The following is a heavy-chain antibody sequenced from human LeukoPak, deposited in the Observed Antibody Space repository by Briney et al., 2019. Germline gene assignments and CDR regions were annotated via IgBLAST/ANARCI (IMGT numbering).Heavy chain of an antibody. V-gene: IGHV3-23*01. D-gene: IGHD3-22*01. CDR2: ISGSGGST. CDR3: AKNSRSSGYYFDY. CDR1: GFTFSSFA. J-gene: IGHJ4*02. Sequence: PGGSLGLSCAASGFTFSSFAMSWVRQAPGKGLEWVSTISGSGGSTSYADSVKGRFTISRDNSKNTLYLQMNSLRAEDTALYYCAKNSRSSGYYFDYWGQGTLVTVSS.